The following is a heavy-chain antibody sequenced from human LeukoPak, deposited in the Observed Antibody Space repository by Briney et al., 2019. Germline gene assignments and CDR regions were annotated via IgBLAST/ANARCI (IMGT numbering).Heavy chain of an antibody. D-gene: IGHD6-13*01. CDR3: ARAHYSSSWYPIGGYYYYMDV. J-gene: IGHJ6*03. Sequence: PGGSLRLSCAASGFTVSSNYMSWVRQAPGKGLEWVSVIYSGGSTYYADSVKGRFTISRDNSKNTLYLQMNSLRAEDTAVYYCARAHYSSSWYPIGGYYYYMDVWGKGTTVTISS. V-gene: IGHV3-53*01. CDR1: GFTVSSNY. CDR2: IYSGGST.